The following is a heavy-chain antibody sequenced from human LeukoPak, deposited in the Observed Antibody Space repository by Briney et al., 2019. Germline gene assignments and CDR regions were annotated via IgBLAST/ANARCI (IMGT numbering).Heavy chain of an antibody. Sequence: GGSLRLSCAASGFTFSSSVMSWVRQAPGKGLEWVSTISGSGSNTYYADSVKGRFTISRDNSKSTLHLQMNSLRAGDTAVYYCAKLVAHWGQGTLVTVSS. CDR1: GFTFSSSV. J-gene: IGHJ4*02. CDR3: AKLVAH. V-gene: IGHV3-23*01. D-gene: IGHD5-12*01. CDR2: ISGSGSNT.